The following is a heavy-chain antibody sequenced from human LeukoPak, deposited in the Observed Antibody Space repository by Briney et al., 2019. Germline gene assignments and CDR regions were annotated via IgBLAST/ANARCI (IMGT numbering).Heavy chain of an antibody. CDR3: AKQLGYCSDGSCYFPY. CDR1: GFTFSSSA. CDR2: ISNNGGYT. J-gene: IGHJ4*02. Sequence: GGSLRLSCAASGFTFSSSAMSWVRQAPGKGLEWVSAISNNGGYTYYADSVQGRFTISRDNSKSKLCLQMNSLRAEDTAVYYCAKQLGYCSDGSCYFPYWGQGTLVTVSS. V-gene: IGHV3-23*01. D-gene: IGHD2-15*01.